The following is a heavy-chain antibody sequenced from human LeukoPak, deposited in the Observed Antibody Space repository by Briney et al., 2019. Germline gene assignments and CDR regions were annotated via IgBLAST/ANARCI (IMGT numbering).Heavy chain of an antibody. J-gene: IGHJ4*02. CDR3: ARQSHDYYDY. Sequence: GRSLRLSCAASGFTFSSYAMHWVRQAPGKGLEWVAVISYDGSNKYYADSVKGRFTISRDNSKNTLYLQMNSLRAEDTAVYYCARQSHDYYDYWGQGTLVTVSS. CDR2: ISYDGSNK. CDR1: GFTFSSYA. V-gene: IGHV3-30*04.